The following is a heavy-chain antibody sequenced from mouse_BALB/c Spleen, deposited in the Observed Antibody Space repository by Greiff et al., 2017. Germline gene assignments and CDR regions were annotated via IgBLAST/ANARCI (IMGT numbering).Heavy chain of an antibody. CDR1: GYSITSDYA. D-gene: IGHD2-2*01. CDR3: ARRLRGIFDY. Sequence: EVKLMESGPGLVKPSQSLSLTCTVTGYSITSDYAWNWIRQFPGNKLEWMGYISYSGSTSYNPSLKSRISITRDTSKNQFFLQLNSVTTEDTATYYCARRLRGIFDYWGQGTTLTVSS. CDR2: ISYSGST. J-gene: IGHJ2*01. V-gene: IGHV3-2*02.